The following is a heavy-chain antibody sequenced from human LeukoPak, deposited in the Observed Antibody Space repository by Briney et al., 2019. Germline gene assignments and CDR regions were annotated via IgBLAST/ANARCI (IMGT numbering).Heavy chain of an antibody. Sequence: GRSLRLSCVASGFTFGKYSMHWVRQAPGKGLEWVSSILTDGNNRHHADSVKGRFTISRDNSENTLYLQMNSLRAEDTAVYYCAKDEDWGQGTLVTVSS. V-gene: IGHV3-30-3*01. CDR3: AKDED. J-gene: IGHJ4*02. CDR2: ILTDGNNR. CDR1: GFTFGKYS.